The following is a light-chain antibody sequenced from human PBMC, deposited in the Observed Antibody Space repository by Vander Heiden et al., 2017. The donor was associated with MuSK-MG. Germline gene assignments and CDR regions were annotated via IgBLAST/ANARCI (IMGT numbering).Light chain of an antibody. CDR1: QSVSSN. CDR3: QQYYHWPA. Sequence: EIVMTQSPATLSVSPGERATPSCRASQSVSSNLVWYQQKPGQAPRLLIYGASTRATGIPARFSGSGSGTEFTFTISSLQSEDFAVYYCQQYYHWPAFGQGTKVEIK. CDR2: GAS. V-gene: IGKV3-15*01. J-gene: IGKJ1*01.